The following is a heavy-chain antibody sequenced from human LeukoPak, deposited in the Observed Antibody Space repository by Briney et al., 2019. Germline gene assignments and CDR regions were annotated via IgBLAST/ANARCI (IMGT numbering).Heavy chain of an antibody. CDR2: IYYSGST. J-gene: IGHJ4*02. V-gene: IGHV4-39*07. D-gene: IGHD3-22*01. CDR1: GGSISSSSYY. CDR3: ARAPWYYDRPYYFDY. Sequence: KASETLSLTCTVSGGSISSSSYYWGWIRQPPGKGLEWIGSIYYSGSTYYNPSLKSRVTISVDTSKNQFSLKLSSVTAADTAVYYCARAPWYYDRPYYFDYWGQGTLVTVSS.